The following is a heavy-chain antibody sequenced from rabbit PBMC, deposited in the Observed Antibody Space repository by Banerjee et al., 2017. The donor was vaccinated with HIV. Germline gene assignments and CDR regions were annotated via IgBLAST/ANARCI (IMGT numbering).Heavy chain of an antibody. CDR2: INTSSGNI. J-gene: IGHJ3*01. Sequence: QSLEESGGDLVQPEGSLALTCKASGFTISSNYYMCWVRQAPGKGLEWIGCINTSSGNIVYASWAKGRFTISKTSSTTLTLRMTSLTAADTATYFCTTELTGNVNFWGPGTLVTVS. D-gene: IGHD7-1*01. CDR3: TTELTGNVNF. CDR1: GFTISSNYY. V-gene: IGHV1S40*01.